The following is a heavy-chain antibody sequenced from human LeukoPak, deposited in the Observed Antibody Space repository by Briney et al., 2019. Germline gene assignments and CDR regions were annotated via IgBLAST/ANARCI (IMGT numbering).Heavy chain of an antibody. Sequence: GGSLRLSCAASGFTFSSYWMHWVRQAPGKGLVWVSRINTDGSSTSYADSVKGRFTISRDNAKNTLYLQMNSLRAEDTAVYYCAKGAAYYYGSGSYTYYGMDVWGQGTTVTVSS. J-gene: IGHJ6*02. CDR3: AKGAAYYYGSGSYTYYGMDV. CDR1: GFTFSSYW. D-gene: IGHD3-10*01. CDR2: INTDGSST. V-gene: IGHV3-74*01.